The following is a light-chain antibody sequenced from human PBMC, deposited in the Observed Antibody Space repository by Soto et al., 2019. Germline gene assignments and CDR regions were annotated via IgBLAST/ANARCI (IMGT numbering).Light chain of an antibody. J-gene: IGKJ4*01. Sequence: EIVLTQSPATLSSSPGERATLSCRASQSVSSYLAWYQQKPGQAPRLLIYDASNRATGIPARFSGSGSGTDFTLTISSLEPEDFAVYYCQQRSNWFLTFGGGTKVDIK. CDR3: QQRSNWFLT. V-gene: IGKV3-11*01. CDR2: DAS. CDR1: QSVSSY.